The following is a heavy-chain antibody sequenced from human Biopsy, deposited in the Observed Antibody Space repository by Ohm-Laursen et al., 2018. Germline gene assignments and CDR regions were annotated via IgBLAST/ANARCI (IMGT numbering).Heavy chain of an antibody. Sequence: SETLSLTCSVSGGSISRSSYNWGWIRLPPGNGLEWIGSMYFSGNTYYNPSLKSRVNITVDPSKNKFSLNLSSVTAADTAVYYCARQGDSGRSFDYWGQGTLVTVSS. V-gene: IGHV4-39*01. CDR3: ARQGDSGRSFDY. J-gene: IGHJ4*02. CDR1: GGSISRSSYN. CDR2: MYFSGNT. D-gene: IGHD3-10*01.